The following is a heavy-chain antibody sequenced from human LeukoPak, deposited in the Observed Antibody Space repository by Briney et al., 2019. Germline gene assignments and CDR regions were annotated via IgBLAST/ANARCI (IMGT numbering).Heavy chain of an antibody. J-gene: IGHJ6*02. CDR2: INSGGGST. Sequence: PGGSLRLSCAASGFTFSSPAMSWVRQASGKGLEWVSAINSGGGSTYYTDSVKGRFTISRDNSKNTLYLQMNSLRAEDTAVFYCAKVRGTPYCANGVCSPYYYYAMEVWGQGTTVTVSS. V-gene: IGHV3-23*01. CDR3: AKVRGTPYCANGVCSPYYYYAMEV. CDR1: GFTFSSPA. D-gene: IGHD2-8*01.